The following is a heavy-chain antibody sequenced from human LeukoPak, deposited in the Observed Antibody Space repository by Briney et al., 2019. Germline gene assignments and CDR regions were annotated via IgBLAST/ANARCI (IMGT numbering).Heavy chain of an antibody. CDR2: ISAYNGNT. D-gene: IGHD3-10*01. CDR3: ARVRPDMVRGVIIVRYYFDY. V-gene: IGHV1-18*01. CDR1: GYTFTSYG. J-gene: IGHJ4*02. Sequence: ASVKVSCKASGYTFTSYGISWVRQAPGQGLEWMGWISAYNGNTNYAQKFQGRVTMTRDTSISTAYMELSRLRSDDTAVYYCARVRPDMVRGVIIVRYYFDYWGQGTLVTVSS.